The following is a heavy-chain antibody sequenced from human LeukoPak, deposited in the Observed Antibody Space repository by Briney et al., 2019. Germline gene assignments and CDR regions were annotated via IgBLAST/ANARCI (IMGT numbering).Heavy chain of an antibody. D-gene: IGHD2-2*01. CDR3: ARGGDIAVVPAAMIGP. J-gene: IGHJ5*02. CDR1: GYTFTSYD. V-gene: IGHV1-8*01. CDR2: MDTNSGNT. Sequence: ASVKVSCKASGYTFTSYDINWVRQATGQGLEWMGWMDTNSGNTGHAQKFQGRLTMTRDTSTNTAYMELSSLRSEDTAVYYCARGGDIAVVPAAMIGPWGQGTLVTVSS.